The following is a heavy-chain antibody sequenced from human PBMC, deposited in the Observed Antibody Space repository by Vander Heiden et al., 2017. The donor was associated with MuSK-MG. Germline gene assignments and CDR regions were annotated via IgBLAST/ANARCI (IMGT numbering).Heavy chain of an antibody. CDR2: IYSGGST. CDR1: GFTVSSNY. J-gene: IGHJ3*02. Sequence: EVQLVESGGGLVQPGGSLRLSCAASGFTVSSNYMSWVRQAPGKGLEWVSVIYSGGSTYYADSVKGRFTISRHNSKNTLYLQMNSLRAEDTAVYYCARSSYSGSYLRCAFDIWGQGTMVTVSS. CDR3: ARSSYSGSYLRCAFDI. V-gene: IGHV3-53*04. D-gene: IGHD1-26*01.